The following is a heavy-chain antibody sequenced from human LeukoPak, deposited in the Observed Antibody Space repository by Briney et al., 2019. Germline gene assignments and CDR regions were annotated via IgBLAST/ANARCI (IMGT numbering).Heavy chain of an antibody. Sequence: SETLSLTCTVSGGSISSSNYYWGWIRQPPGKGLEWIGSIYYSGTTYYSSSLKSRVVISVDTSENQFSLKLSSVTATDTAVYYCARHEAQDFDYWGQGTLVTVSS. CDR3: ARHEAQDFDY. J-gene: IGHJ4*02. V-gene: IGHV4-39*01. CDR1: GGSISSSNYY. CDR2: IYYSGTT.